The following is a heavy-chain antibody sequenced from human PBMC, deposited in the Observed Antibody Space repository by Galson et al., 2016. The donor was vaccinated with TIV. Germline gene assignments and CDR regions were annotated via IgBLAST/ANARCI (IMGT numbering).Heavy chain of an antibody. V-gene: IGHV3-30*18. CDR1: GFTSSAYG. J-gene: IGHJ4*02. D-gene: IGHD5-18*01. CDR3: AKDQVPTTPMALIDS. Sequence: SLRLSCAASGFTSSAYGMYWVRQAPGKGLEWVTFISYDGDDQNYAASVKGRFTVSRDNSKNTLNLQMRSLKPEDTAVYYCAKDQVPTTPMALIDSWGRGTLVTVSS. CDR2: ISYDGDDQ.